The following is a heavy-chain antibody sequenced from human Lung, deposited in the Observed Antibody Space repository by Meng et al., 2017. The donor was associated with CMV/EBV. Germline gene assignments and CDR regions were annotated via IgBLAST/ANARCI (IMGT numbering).Heavy chain of an antibody. CDR1: SDSISNHCG. V-gene: IGHV4-4*02. Sequence: QVRVPESGPALVTPSETLSLTCAVSSDSISNHCGWAWVRQPPGKGLEWIGEIPHRDSSAYNRSLKSRVSVSIDKSKNQFSLKLTSVTAADTAVYHCLRRSGGSVWGQGTLVTVSS. D-gene: IGHD3-10*01. J-gene: IGHJ1*01. CDR3: LRRSGGSV. CDR2: IPHRDSS.